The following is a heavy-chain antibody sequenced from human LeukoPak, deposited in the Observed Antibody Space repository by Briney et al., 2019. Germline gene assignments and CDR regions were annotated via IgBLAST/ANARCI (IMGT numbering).Heavy chain of an antibody. CDR3: AREYHDSNGYYYFDY. CDR1: GGSIGSSKW. D-gene: IGHD3-22*01. V-gene: IGHV4-4*02. CDR2: IYHSGST. Sequence: PSGTLSLTCAVSGGSIGSSKWWSWVRQPPGKGLEWIGEIYHSGSTNYNPSLKSRVTISVDKSKNQFSLKLSSVTAADTAVYYCAREYHDSNGYYYFDYWGQGTLVTVSS. J-gene: IGHJ4*02.